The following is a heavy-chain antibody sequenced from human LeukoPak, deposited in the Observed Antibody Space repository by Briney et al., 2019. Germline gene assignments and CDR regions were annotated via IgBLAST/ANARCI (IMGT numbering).Heavy chain of an antibody. D-gene: IGHD3-10*02. J-gene: IGHJ6*04. CDR1: GFTFSAYS. CDR2: ISSSGSTI. V-gene: IGHV3-48*04. Sequence: GGSLRLSCAASGFTFSAYSMNWVRQAPGKGLEWVSYISSSGSTIYYADSVKGRFTISRDNAKNSLYLQMNSLRAEDTAVYYCAELGITMIGGVWGKGTTVTISS. CDR3: AELGITMIGGV.